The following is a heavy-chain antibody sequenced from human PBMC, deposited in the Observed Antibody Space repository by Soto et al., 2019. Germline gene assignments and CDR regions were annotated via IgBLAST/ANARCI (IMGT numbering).Heavy chain of an antibody. V-gene: IGHV1-24*01. J-gene: IGHJ4*02. Sequence: ASVKVSCKVSGYTLTELSMHWVRQAPGKGLEWMGDFDPEEGETIYAQKFQGRVTITEDTSTDTAYMKLSSLRTEDTAVYYFATSACSGGSCYHYYFDYWGQGTLVTVSS. D-gene: IGHD2-15*01. CDR2: FDPEEGET. CDR1: GYTLTELS. CDR3: ATSACSGGSCYHYYFDY.